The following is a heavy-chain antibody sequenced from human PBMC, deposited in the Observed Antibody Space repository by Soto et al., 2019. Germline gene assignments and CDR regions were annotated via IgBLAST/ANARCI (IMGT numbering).Heavy chain of an antibody. D-gene: IGHD5-12*01. CDR1: GFTFSSYG. CDR3: AKVKVGYSGYDYSTGMDV. V-gene: IGHV3-30*18. Sequence: SLRLSCAASGFTFSSYGMHWVRQAPGKGLEWVAVISYDGSNKYYADSVKGRFTISRDNSKNTLYLQMNSLRAEDTAVYYCAKVKVGYSGYDYSTGMDVWGQGTTVTVSS. CDR2: ISYDGSNK. J-gene: IGHJ6*02.